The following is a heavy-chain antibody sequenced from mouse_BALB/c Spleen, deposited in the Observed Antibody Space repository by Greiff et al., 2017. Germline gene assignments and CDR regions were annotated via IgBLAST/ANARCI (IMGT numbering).Heavy chain of an antibody. CDR1: GFNFTDSY. V-gene: IGHV14-3*02. D-gene: IGHD1-1*01. Sequence: VQLQQSGAELVKPGASVKLSCTASGFNFTDSYMHWVKQRPEQGLEWIGRIDPANGKTKYDPKFQGKATITADTTSNTAYLQLSSLTSEDTAVYYCASPYYYDSSPYYFDYWGQGTTLTVSS. J-gene: IGHJ2*01. CDR3: ASPYYYDSSPYYFDY. CDR2: IDPANGKT.